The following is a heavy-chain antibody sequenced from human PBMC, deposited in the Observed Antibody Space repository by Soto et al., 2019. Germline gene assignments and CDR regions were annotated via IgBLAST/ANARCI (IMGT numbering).Heavy chain of an antibody. Sequence: VSCPTLVSPTQTLTLTCTFSGFSLSTSGVGVGWIRQPPGKALEWLALIYWNDDKRYSPSLKSRLTITKDTSKNQVVLTMTNMDPVDTATYRCVHGEVAHGYNYFDYWGQGTLVTVSS. CDR2: IYWNDDK. D-gene: IGHD5-12*01. CDR1: GFSLSTSGVG. J-gene: IGHJ4*02. CDR3: VHGEVAHGYNYFDY. V-gene: IGHV2-5*01.